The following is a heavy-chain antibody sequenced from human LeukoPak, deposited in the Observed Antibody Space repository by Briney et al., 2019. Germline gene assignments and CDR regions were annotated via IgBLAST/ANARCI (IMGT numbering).Heavy chain of an antibody. CDR2: IWFDGRNK. D-gene: IGHD4-17*01. CDR3: AREPREKTYGDYAL. Sequence: SGGSLRLSCAASGFTFSSYGMHWVRQAPGKGLEWVALIWFDGRNKFHADSVKGRFTISRDNSKNTLFLQMNSLRAEDTAVYYCAREPREKTYGDYALWGQGTLVTVSS. J-gene: IGHJ4*02. CDR1: GFTFSSYG. V-gene: IGHV3-33*01.